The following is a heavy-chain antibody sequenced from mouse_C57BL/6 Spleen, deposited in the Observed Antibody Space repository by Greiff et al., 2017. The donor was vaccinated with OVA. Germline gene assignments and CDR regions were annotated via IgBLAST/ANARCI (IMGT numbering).Heavy chain of an antibody. CDR2: ISNLAYSI. CDR1: GFTFSDYG. CDR3: ARRGGLNYFDY. J-gene: IGHJ2*01. Sequence: DVLLVESGGGLVQPGGSLKLSCAASGFTFSDYGMAWVRQAPRQGPEWVAFISNLAYSIYYADTVTGRFTISRENAKNTLYLEMSSLRSEDTAMYYCARRGGLNYFDYWGQGTTLTVSS. V-gene: IGHV5-15*04.